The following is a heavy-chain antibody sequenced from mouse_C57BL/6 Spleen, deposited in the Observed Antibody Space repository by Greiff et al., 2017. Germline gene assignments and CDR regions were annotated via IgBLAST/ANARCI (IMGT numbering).Heavy chain of an antibody. CDR1: GFTFRSYA. CDR3: AKELRFDY. V-gene: IGHV5-4*03. D-gene: IGHD1-1*01. J-gene: IGHJ2*01. CDR2: SSDGGSYT. Sequence: EVKVVASGGGLVTPGGSLKLSCAASGFTFRSYAMSWVRQTPEKRLEWVATSSDGGSYTYYPDNVKGRFTSSRDNAKNNLYLQMSHLKSEDTAMYDCAKELRFDYWGQGTTLTVSS.